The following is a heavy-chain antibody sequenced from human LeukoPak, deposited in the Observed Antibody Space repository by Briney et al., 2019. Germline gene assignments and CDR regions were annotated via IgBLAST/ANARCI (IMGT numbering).Heavy chain of an antibody. CDR2: INHSGST. D-gene: IGHD3-9*01. J-gene: IGHJ4*02. CDR1: GGSFSGYY. V-gene: IGHV4-34*01. Sequence: SETLSLTCAVYGGSFSGYYWSWIRQPPGKGLEWIGEINHSGSTNYNPSLKSRVTISVDTSKNQFSLELSSVTAADTAVYYCARARYILTGYRNWGQGTLVTVSS. CDR3: ARARYILTGYRN.